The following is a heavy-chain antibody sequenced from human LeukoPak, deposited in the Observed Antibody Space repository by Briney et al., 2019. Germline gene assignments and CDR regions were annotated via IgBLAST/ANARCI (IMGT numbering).Heavy chain of an antibody. Sequence: GGSLRLSCAASGFIFSSYAMNWVRQAPGKWLEWVSAISVRGGSTYYADSVKGRFTISRDNSKNTLYLQMNSLRAEDTAVYYCAKDAQGGYDSSGYPDYFDYWGQGTLVTVSS. CDR2: ISVRGGST. V-gene: IGHV3-23*01. CDR1: GFIFSSYA. D-gene: IGHD3-22*01. CDR3: AKDAQGGYDSSGYPDYFDY. J-gene: IGHJ4*02.